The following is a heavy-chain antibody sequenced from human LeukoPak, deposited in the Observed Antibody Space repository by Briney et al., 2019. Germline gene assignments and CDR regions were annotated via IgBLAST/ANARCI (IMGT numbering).Heavy chain of an antibody. CDR3: ARHPEKYCSSTSCPIGDAFDI. D-gene: IGHD2-2*01. Sequence: GESLKISCKGSGYSFTSYWIGWVRQMPGKGLEWMGIIYPGDSDTRYSPSFQGQVTISADKSISTAYLQWSSLKASDTAMYYCARHPEKYCSSTSCPIGDAFDIWGQGTMVTVSS. J-gene: IGHJ3*02. CDR2: IYPGDSDT. V-gene: IGHV5-51*01. CDR1: GYSFTSYW.